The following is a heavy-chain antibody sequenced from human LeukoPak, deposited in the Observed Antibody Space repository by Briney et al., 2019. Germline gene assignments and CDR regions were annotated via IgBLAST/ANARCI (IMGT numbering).Heavy chain of an antibody. Sequence: SETLSLTCTVSGGSITSYYWNWIRQPPGKGLEWIGYIHYSGSTNYNPSLKSRVTISVDTSKKQFYLRLSSVTAADTAMYYCARDGLWIQNAFDIWGQGTMVTVSS. D-gene: IGHD5-18*01. CDR2: IHYSGST. CDR3: ARDGLWIQNAFDI. V-gene: IGHV4-59*12. J-gene: IGHJ3*02. CDR1: GGSITSYY.